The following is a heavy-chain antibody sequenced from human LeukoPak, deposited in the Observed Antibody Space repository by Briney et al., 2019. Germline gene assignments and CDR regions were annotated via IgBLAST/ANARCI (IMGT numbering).Heavy chain of an antibody. D-gene: IGHD2-8*01. Sequence: GGSLRLSCAASGFTFSSYSVNWVRQAPGKGLEWVSSISSSSSYIYYADSVKGRFTISRDNAKNSLYLQMNSLRAEDTAVYYCAREAYAIDFDCWGQGTLVTVSS. CDR1: GFTFSSYS. CDR2: ISSSSSYI. V-gene: IGHV3-21*01. CDR3: AREAYAIDFDC. J-gene: IGHJ4*02.